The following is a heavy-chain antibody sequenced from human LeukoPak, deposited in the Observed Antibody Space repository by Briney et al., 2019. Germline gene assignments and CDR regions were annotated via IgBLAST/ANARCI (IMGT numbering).Heavy chain of an antibody. CDR3: AKVLYSGSYLISGVVAY. J-gene: IGHJ4*02. V-gene: IGHV3-43*01. CDR2: ISWDGGST. D-gene: IGHD1-26*01. CDR1: GFTFDDYT. Sequence: GGSLRLSCAASGFTFDDYTMHWVRQAPGKGLEWVSLISWDGGSTYYADSVKGRFTISRDNRKNSLYLQMNSLTTEDTALYYCAKVLYSGSYLISGVVAYWGQGTLVTVSS.